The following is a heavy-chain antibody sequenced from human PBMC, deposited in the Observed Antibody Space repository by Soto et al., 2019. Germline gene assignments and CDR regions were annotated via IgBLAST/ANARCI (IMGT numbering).Heavy chain of an antibody. D-gene: IGHD3-22*01. Sequence: GASVKVSCKASGYTFTGYYMHWVRQAPGQGLEWMGWINPNSGGTNYAQKFQGWVTMTRDTSVSTAYMELSRLRSDDTAVYYCARDRGYSDIYYYMDVWGKGTTVTVSS. CDR2: INPNSGGT. CDR1: GYTFTGYY. V-gene: IGHV1-2*04. J-gene: IGHJ6*03. CDR3: ARDRGYSDIYYYMDV.